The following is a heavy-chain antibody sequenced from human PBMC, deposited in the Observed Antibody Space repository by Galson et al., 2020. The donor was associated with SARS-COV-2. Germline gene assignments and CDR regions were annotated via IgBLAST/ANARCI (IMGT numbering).Heavy chain of an antibody. CDR2: ISYDGSNK. D-gene: IGHD2-8*01. CDR3: ARSEWPEFYYYYGMDV. J-gene: IGHJ6*02. CDR1: GFTFSSYA. V-gene: IGHV3-30-3*01. Sequence: GESLKISCAASGFTFSSYAMYWVRQAPGKGLEWVAVISYDGSNKYYADSVKGRFTISRDNSKNTLYLQMNSLRAEDTAVYYCARSEWPEFYYYYGMDVWGQGTTVTVSS.